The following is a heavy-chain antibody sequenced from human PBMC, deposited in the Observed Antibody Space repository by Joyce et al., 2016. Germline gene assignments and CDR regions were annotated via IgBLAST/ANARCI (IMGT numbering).Heavy chain of an antibody. V-gene: IGHV3-30*18. CDR1: GLTLSNYG. D-gene: IGHD6-13*01. J-gene: IGHJ4*02. CDR2: ISYDGVYK. Sequence: QVQLVESGGGVVQPGRSLRLSCTASGLTLSNYGVHWVRQAAGKGLEWVAVISYDGVYKYYSDSVKGRFTISRDNSRDTLFLEMNSLRAEDTAVYYCAKILTAGYSSRWFLDYWGQGTLVTVSS. CDR3: AKILTAGYSSRWFLDY.